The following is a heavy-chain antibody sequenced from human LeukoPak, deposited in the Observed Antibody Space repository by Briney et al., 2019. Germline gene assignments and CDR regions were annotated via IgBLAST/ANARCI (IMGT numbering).Heavy chain of an antibody. Sequence: GGSLRLSCAASGFTFRDYGMNWVRQAPGKGLEWVSSISSSGGYIYYADSVKGRFTISRDNAKDSLSLQMHSLRVEDTAVYYCAKADDSYDAGGSIYRVMDVWGQGTTVTVSS. CDR1: GFTFRDYG. D-gene: IGHD3-22*01. V-gene: IGHV3-21*04. CDR3: AKADDSYDAGGSIYRVMDV. J-gene: IGHJ6*02. CDR2: ISSSGGYI.